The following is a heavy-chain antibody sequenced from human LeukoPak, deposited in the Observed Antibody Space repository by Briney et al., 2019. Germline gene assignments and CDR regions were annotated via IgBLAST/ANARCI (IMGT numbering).Heavy chain of an antibody. CDR3: ARDCRVRGVTAPGIDY. Sequence: GGSLRLSCAASGFTFSNFAMNWVRQAPGKGLEWVSRVSSDGSSTTYADSVKGRFTMSRDNAKNTLYLQMNSLRAEDTAVYYCARDCRVRGVTAPGIDYWGQGTLVTVSS. CDR2: VSSDGSST. CDR1: GFTFSNFA. V-gene: IGHV3-74*01. D-gene: IGHD3-10*02. J-gene: IGHJ4*02.